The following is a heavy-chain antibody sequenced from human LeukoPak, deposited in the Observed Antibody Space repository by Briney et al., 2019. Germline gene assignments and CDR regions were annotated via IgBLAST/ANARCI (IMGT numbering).Heavy chain of an antibody. Sequence: GGSLRLSCAASGFTFSSYWMSWVRQAPGKGLEWVANIKQDGSEKYYVDSVKGRFTISRDNAKNSLYLQMNSLRAEDTAVYYCARDRRYNWNSFDYWGQGTLVTVSS. D-gene: IGHD1-20*01. V-gene: IGHV3-7*01. CDR3: ARDRRYNWNSFDY. CDR2: IKQDGSEK. CDR1: GFTFSSYW. J-gene: IGHJ4*02.